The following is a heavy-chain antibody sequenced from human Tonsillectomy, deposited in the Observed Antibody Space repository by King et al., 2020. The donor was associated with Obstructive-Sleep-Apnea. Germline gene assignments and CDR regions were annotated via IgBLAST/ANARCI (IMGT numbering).Heavy chain of an antibody. D-gene: IGHD6-13*01. CDR3: ARVSTSLPGIAAAGPSGDYYGMDV. CDR1: GFTFSDYY. Sequence: VQLVESGGGLVKPGGSLRLSCAASGFTFSDYYISWIRQAPGKGLEWVSYISSSSSYTNYADSVKGRFTISRDNAKNSLYLQMNSLRAEDTAVYYCARVSTSLPGIAAAGPSGDYYGMDVWGQGTTVTVSS. CDR2: ISSSSSYT. V-gene: IGHV3-11*06. J-gene: IGHJ6*02.